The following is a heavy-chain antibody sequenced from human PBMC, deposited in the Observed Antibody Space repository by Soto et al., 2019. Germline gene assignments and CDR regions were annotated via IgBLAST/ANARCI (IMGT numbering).Heavy chain of an antibody. CDR2: INPNSGGT. J-gene: IGHJ4*02. V-gene: IGHV1-2*04. CDR3: ARDWGHYYGSGSFPSPHPSDI. CDR1: GYTFTDYY. D-gene: IGHD3-10*01. Sequence: QVQLVQSGAEVKKPGASVKVSCKASGYTFTDYYLHWVRQAPGQGLEWMGGINPNSGGTHYAQKFQGWVTMTRDTSTTTAYMELNRLTSDDTAVYYCARDWGHYYGSGSFPSPHPSDIWGQGTLVTVSS.